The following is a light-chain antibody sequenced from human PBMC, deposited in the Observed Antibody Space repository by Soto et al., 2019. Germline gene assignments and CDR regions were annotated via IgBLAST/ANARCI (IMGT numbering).Light chain of an antibody. CDR3: QQYNNWPPVT. V-gene: IGKV3-15*01. Sequence: VMTQSPATLSVSPGERATLSCRASQSVDSNVAWYQQKPGQAPRLVIYAASTRAPGISSRFTGSGSGTEFTLTISSLQSEDFAVYYCQQYNNWPPVTFGQGTRLEIK. CDR1: QSVDSN. J-gene: IGKJ5*01. CDR2: AAS.